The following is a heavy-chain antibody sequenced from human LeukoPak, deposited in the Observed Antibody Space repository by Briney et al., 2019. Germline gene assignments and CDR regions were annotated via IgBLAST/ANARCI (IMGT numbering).Heavy chain of an antibody. D-gene: IGHD6-13*01. Sequence: SETLSLTCVLYGGSSSNYYWSWIRQPPGKGLEWIGEINHSGSTNYNPSLKSRVTISVDTSKNQFSLKLSSVTAADTAVYYCARVSYSSSWYYHYMDVWGKGTTVTVSS. CDR1: GGSSSNYY. J-gene: IGHJ6*03. CDR3: ARVSYSSSWYYHYMDV. CDR2: INHSGST. V-gene: IGHV4-34*01.